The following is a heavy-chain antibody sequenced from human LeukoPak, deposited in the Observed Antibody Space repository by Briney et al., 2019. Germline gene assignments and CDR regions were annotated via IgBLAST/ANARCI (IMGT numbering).Heavy chain of an antibody. CDR2: IYTSGST. CDR1: GYSISSGYY. J-gene: IGHJ6*03. D-gene: IGHD3-16*01. V-gene: IGHV4-61*02. CDR3: ARGGPIDIGLEEYYYYYYYMDV. Sequence: SETLSLTCAVSGYSISSGYYWSWIRQPAGKGLEWIGRIYTSGSTNYNPSLKSRVTISVDTSKNQFSLKLSSVTAADTAVYYCARGGPIDIGLEEYYYYYYYMDVWGKGTTVTVSS.